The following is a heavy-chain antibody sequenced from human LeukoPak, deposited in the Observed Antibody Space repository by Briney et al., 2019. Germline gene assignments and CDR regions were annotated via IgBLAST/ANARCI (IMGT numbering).Heavy chain of an antibody. CDR1: GYTFTSYY. J-gene: IGHJ3*02. V-gene: IGHV1-46*01. CDR2: INPSGGST. Sequence: ASLKVSCKASGYTFTSYYMHWVRQAPGQGLEWMGIINPSGGSTSYAQKFQGRLTMTRDTSTSTVYMELSSLRSEDTAVYYCARGQYYSDTINYYSRHDAFDIWGQGTMVTVSS. CDR3: ARGQYYSDTINYYSRHDAFDI. D-gene: IGHD3-22*01.